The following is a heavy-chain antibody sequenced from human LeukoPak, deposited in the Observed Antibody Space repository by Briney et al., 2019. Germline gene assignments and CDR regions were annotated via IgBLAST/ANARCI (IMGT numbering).Heavy chain of an antibody. V-gene: IGHV1-69*13. CDR2: IIPIFGTA. CDR3: ARDSGDFWSGYSYFDY. D-gene: IGHD3-3*01. Sequence: SVKVSCKASGGTFSSYAISWVRQAPGQGLEWMGGIIPIFGTANYAQKFQGRVTITADESTSTAYMELSSLRSEDTAVYYCARDSGDFWSGYSYFDYWGQGTLVTVSS. CDR1: GGTFSSYA. J-gene: IGHJ4*02.